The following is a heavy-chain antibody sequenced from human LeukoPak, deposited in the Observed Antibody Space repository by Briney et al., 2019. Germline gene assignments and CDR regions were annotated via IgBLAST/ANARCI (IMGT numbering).Heavy chain of an antibody. V-gene: IGHV3-30*18. CDR1: GFTFSSYG. CDR3: AKTGDDGVYFDY. CDR2: ISYDGSNK. J-gene: IGHJ4*02. D-gene: IGHD7-27*01. Sequence: GRSLSLSCAASGFTFSSYGMHWVRQAPGKGLEWVAVISYDGSNKYYADSVKGRFTISRDNSKNTLYLQMNSLRAEDTAVYYCAKTGDDGVYFDYWGQGTLVTVSS.